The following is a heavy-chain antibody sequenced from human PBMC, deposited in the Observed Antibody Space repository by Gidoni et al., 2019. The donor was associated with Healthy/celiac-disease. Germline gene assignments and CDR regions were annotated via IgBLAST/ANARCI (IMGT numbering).Heavy chain of an antibody. CDR1: GFTFSSYG. CDR2: ISYDGSKK. CDR3: AKGSGSSSSFFDY. V-gene: IGHV3-30*18. D-gene: IGHD6-6*01. Sequence: QVQLVESGGGVVQPGRSLRLSCAASGFTFSSYGMHWVRQAPGKGLEWVAVISYDGSKKYYADSVKGRFTISRDNSKNTLYLQMNSLRAEDTAVYYCAKGSGSSSSFFDYWGQGTLVTVSS. J-gene: IGHJ4*02.